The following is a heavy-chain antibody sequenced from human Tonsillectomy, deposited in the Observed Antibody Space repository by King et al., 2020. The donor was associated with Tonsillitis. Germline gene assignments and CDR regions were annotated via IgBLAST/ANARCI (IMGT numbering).Heavy chain of an antibody. CDR2: ISYDGSNK. CDR3: VVPALDY. CDR1: GFTFSSYG. V-gene: IGHV3-30*03. Sequence: VQLVESGGGVVQPGRSLRLSCAASGFTFSSYGMHWVRQAPGKGLEWVAVISYDGSNKYYADSVKGRFTISRDNSKNTLYLQMNSLRAEDTVVYSAVVPALDYWGQGTLVTVSS. D-gene: IGHD2-2*01. J-gene: IGHJ4*02.